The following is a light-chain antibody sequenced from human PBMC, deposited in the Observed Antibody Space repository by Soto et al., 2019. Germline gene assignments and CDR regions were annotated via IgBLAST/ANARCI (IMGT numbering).Light chain of an antibody. CDR3: SSYAGSNNFV. Sequence: QSAPTQPPSASGSPGQSVTVSCTGTSGDVGGYNYVSWYQHHPGKAPKLMIYEVSKRPSGVPDRFSGSKSGNTASLTVTGLQAEDEADYYCSSYAGSNNFVFGTGTKVTVL. CDR2: EVS. CDR1: SGDVGGYNY. J-gene: IGLJ1*01. V-gene: IGLV2-8*01.